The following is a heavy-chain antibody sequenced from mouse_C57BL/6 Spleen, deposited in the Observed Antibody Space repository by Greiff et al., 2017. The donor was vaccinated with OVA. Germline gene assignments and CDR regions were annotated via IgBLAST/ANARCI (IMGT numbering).Heavy chain of an antibody. V-gene: IGHV1-76*01. CDR1: GYTFTDYY. CDR3: ARDEGGGFDY. Sequence: VQLQQSGAELVRPGASVKLSCKASGYTFTDYYINWVKQRPGQGLEWIARIYPGSGNTYYNEKFKGKATLTAEKSSSTAYMQLSSLTSEDSAVYFCARDEGGGFDYWGQGTTLTVSS. D-gene: IGHD3-3*01. J-gene: IGHJ2*01. CDR2: IYPGSGNT.